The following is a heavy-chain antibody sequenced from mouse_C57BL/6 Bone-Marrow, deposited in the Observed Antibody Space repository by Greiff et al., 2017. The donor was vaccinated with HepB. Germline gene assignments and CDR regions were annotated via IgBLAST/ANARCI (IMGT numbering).Heavy chain of an antibody. CDR2: INSDGGST. CDR3: ARHEDWDHYYAMDY. D-gene: IGHD4-1*01. CDR1: EYEFPSHD. J-gene: IGHJ4*01. Sequence: EVQGVESGGGLVQPGESLKLSCESTEYEFPSHDMSWVRKTPEKRLELVAAINSDGGSTYYPDTMERRFIISRDNTKKTQYLQMSSLRSEDAALYYCARHEDWDHYYAMDYWGQGTSVTVSA. V-gene: IGHV5-2*01.